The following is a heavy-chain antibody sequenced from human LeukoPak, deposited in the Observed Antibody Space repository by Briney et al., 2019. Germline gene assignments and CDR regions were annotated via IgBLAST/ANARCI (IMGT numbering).Heavy chain of an antibody. CDR1: GLTFSSFW. CDR3: ARGNWNAFDY. Sequence: GGSLRLSGAASGLTFSSFWINWVRLAPLKGLEWVANINQDGSEKNYVESVRGRFTISRDNAKNSLFLQMNSLRSDDTAVYYCARGNWNAFDYWGQGTLVTVSS. J-gene: IGHJ4*02. V-gene: IGHV3-7*04. D-gene: IGHD1-20*01. CDR2: INQDGSEK.